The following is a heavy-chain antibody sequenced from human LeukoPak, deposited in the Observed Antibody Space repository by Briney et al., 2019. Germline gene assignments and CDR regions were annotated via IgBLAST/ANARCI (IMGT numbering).Heavy chain of an antibody. CDR2: IWYDGSNK. CDR1: GFTFSSYG. V-gene: IGHV3-33*06. Sequence: SGGSLRLSCAASGFTFSSYGMHWVRQAPGKGLEWVAVIWYDGSNKYYADFVKGRFTISRDNSKNTLYLQMNSLRAEDTAVYYCAKSLLTGYYYYYMDVWGKGTTVTVSS. J-gene: IGHJ6*03. CDR3: AKSLLTGYYYYYMDV. D-gene: IGHD2-8*02.